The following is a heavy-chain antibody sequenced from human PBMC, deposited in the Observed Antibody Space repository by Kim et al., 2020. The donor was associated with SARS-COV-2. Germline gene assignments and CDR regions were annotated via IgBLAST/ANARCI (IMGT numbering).Heavy chain of an antibody. D-gene: IGHD3-16*02. J-gene: IGHJ4*02. CDR2: ISYDGSNK. CDR1: GFTFSSYG. Sequence: GGSLRLSCAASGFTFSSYGMHWVRQAPGKGLEWVAVISYDGSNKYYADYVKGRFTISRDNSKNTLYLQMNSLRAEETAVYYCAKEGYDYVWGSYLADYWGQGTLVTVSS. CDR3: AKEGYDYVWGSYLADY. V-gene: IGHV3-30*18.